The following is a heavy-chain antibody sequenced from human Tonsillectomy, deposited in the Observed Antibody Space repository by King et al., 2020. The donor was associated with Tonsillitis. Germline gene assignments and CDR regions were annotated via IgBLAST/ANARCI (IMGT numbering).Heavy chain of an antibody. J-gene: IGHJ4*02. V-gene: IGHV3-49*03. D-gene: IGHD5-18*01. CDR2: IRTKAYGGQT. Sequence: VQLVESGGGLVQPGRSRRLYCTASGFTFGDYAMNWFRQAPGRGLEWVGFIRTKAYGGQTEYAASVKGRFTISRDDSKSIAYLQMNSLKIEDTAVYYCARDRRQLWSVVDYWGQGTLVTVSS. CDR3: ARDRRQLWSVVDY. CDR1: GFTFGDYA.